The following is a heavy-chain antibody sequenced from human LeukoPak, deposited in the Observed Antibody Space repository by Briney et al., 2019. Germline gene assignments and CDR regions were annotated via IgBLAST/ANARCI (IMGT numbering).Heavy chain of an antibody. CDR3: ARHGAFYYFDY. J-gene: IGHJ4*02. V-gene: IGHV4-59*08. D-gene: IGHD1-26*01. Sequence: SETLSLTCTVSGGSISSYYWSWIRQPPGKGLEWIGYLYYSGNTNYNPPLKSRVTISVDTSKNQFSLKLSSVTAADTAVYYCARHGAFYYFDYWGQGTLVTVSS. CDR1: GGSISSYY. CDR2: LYYSGNT.